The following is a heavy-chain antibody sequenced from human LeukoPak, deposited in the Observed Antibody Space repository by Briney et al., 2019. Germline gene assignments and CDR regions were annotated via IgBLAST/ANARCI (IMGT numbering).Heavy chain of an antibody. V-gene: IGHV4-59*11. J-gene: IGHJ4*02. D-gene: IGHD2-15*01. CDR3: ARDVGRIVVVMAAYYFDY. CDR2: ISYSGYT. CDR1: GASISSHY. Sequence: PSETLSLTCSVSGASISSHYWSWIRQPPGMGLEWIGYISYSGYTNYNPSLKSRVTISLDTSTNQLSLKLNSVTAADTAVYYCARDVGRIVVVMAAYYFDYWGQGTLVTVSS.